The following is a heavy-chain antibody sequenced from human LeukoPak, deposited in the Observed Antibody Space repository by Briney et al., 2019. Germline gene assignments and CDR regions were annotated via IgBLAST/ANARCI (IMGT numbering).Heavy chain of an antibody. D-gene: IGHD6-19*01. CDR3: ARERGSGWYEGYYYGMDV. CDR2: IYSGGST. J-gene: IGHJ6*02. V-gene: IGHV3-53*01. Sequence: GGSLRLSCAASGFSFSDAWMSWVRQAPGKGLEWVSVIYSGGSTYYADSVKGRFTISRDNSKNTLYLQMNSLRAEDTAVYYCARERGSGWYEGYYYGMDVWGQGTTVTVSS. CDR1: GFSFSDAW.